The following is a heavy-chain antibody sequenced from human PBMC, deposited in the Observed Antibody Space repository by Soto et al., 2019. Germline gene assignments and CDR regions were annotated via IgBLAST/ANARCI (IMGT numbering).Heavy chain of an antibody. CDR1: GGSFSGYY. Sequence: SETLSLTCAVYGGSFSGYYWSWIRQPPGKGLEWIGEINHSGSTNYNPSLKSRVTISVDTSKNQFSLKLSSVTAADTAVYYCARAPSGMDVWGQGTTVTVSS. J-gene: IGHJ6*02. CDR3: ARAPSGMDV. V-gene: IGHV4-34*01. CDR2: INHSGST.